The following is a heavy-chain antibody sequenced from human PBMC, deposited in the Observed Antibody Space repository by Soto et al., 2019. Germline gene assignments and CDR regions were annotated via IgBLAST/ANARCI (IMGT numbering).Heavy chain of an antibody. Sequence: GASVKVSCKASGYTFTSYYMHWVRQAPGQGLEWMGWINAGNGNTKYSQKFQGRVTITRDTSASTAYMELSSLRSEDTAVYYCARSIVVVTAADYWGQGALVTVSS. CDR1: GYTFTSYY. V-gene: IGHV1-3*01. J-gene: IGHJ4*02. CDR2: INAGNGNT. CDR3: ARSIVVVTAADY. D-gene: IGHD2-21*02.